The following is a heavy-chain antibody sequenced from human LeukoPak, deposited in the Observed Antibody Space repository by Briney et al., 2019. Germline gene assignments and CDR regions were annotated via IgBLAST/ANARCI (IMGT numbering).Heavy chain of an antibody. V-gene: IGHV1-2*06. CDR2: INPNSGGT. CDR1: GYTFTGYY. CDR3: ARDRGTTVTPLGFYYYYMDV. J-gene: IGHJ6*03. Sequence: ASVKVSCKASGYTFTGYYMHWVRQAPGQGLEWMGRINPNSGGTNYAQKFQGRVTMTRDTSISTAYMELSRLRSDDTAVYYCARDRGTTVTPLGFYYYYMDVWGEGTTVTVSS. D-gene: IGHD4-11*01.